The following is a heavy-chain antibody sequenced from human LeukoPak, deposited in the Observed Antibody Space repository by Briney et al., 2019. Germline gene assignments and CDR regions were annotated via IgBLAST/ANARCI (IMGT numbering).Heavy chain of an antibody. CDR3: ARISLPPVAARHDAFDI. V-gene: IGHV3-53*01. D-gene: IGHD6-6*01. Sequence: GGSLRLSCAACGFTVSSNYMSWVRQAPGKGLERVSVIYSGGSTYYAGSVKGRFTISRDNSKNTMYLPMNSLRAEDTAVYYCARISLPPVAARHDAFDIWGQGTMVTVSS. CDR2: IYSGGST. CDR1: GFTVSSNY. J-gene: IGHJ3*02.